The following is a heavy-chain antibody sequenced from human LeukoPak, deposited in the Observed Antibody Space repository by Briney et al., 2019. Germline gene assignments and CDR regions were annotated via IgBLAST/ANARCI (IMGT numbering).Heavy chain of an antibody. D-gene: IGHD2-15*01. J-gene: IGHJ4*02. CDR2: IKQDGSAK. Sequence: GGSLRLSCAASGFTFSRHWMYWVRQAPGKGLEWVANIKQDGSAKPYVDSVKGRFTISRDNAKNSLFLQMNSLRAEDTAVHYCARDNGWSADFWGRGTLVTVSS. CDR3: ARDNGWSADF. V-gene: IGHV3-7*03. CDR1: GFTFSRHW.